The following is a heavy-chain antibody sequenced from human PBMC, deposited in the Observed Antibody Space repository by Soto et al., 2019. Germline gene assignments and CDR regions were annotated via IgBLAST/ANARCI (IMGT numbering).Heavy chain of an antibody. CDR2: NYYSGIT. V-gene: IGHV4-31*03. J-gene: IGHJ6*02. D-gene: IGHD6-6*01. CDR3: ARGSSIAGRYYGMDV. CDR1: GGSISSGGYY. Sequence: QVQLQESGPGLVKPSQTLSLTCTVSGGSISSGGYYWTWIRQPPGKGLEWIGYNYYSGITYYNPSLKSRVTISLDTSKIQFSLNLSSVTAADTAVYYCARGSSIAGRYYGMDVWGQGTTVTVSS.